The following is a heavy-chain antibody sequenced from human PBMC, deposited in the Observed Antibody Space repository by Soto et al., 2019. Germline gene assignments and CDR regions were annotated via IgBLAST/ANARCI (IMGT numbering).Heavy chain of an antibody. V-gene: IGHV3-23*01. CDR1: GFTFDDYA. Sequence: GGSLRLSCTTSGFTFDDYAMSWFRESARKGLEWVSAISGSGGSTYYADSVKGRFTISRDNSKNTLYLQMNSLRAEDTAVYYCAKDRHIAAAGTSWFDPWGQGTLVTVSS. CDR2: ISGSGGST. J-gene: IGHJ5*02. D-gene: IGHD6-13*01. CDR3: AKDRHIAAAGTSWFDP.